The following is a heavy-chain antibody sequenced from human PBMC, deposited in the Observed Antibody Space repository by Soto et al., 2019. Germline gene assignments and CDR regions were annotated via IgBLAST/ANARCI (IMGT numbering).Heavy chain of an antibody. V-gene: IGHV4-4*07. CDR1: GGSISSYY. Sequence: SETLSLTCTVSGGSISSYYWSWIRQPAGKGLEWIGRIYTSGSTNYNPSLKSRVTMSVDTSKNQFSLKLSSVTAADTAVYYCARDSPTVGYCSSTSCPPPMDVWGQGTTVTVS. J-gene: IGHJ6*02. D-gene: IGHD2-2*01. CDR2: IYTSGST. CDR3: ARDSPTVGYCSSTSCPPPMDV.